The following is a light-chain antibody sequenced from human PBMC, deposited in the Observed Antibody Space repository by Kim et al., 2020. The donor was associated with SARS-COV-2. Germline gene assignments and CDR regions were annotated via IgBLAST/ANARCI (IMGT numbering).Light chain of an antibody. J-gene: IGKJ2*01. CDR3: QQYNSYEYT. CDR2: DAS. CDR1: QSISSW. V-gene: IGKV1-5*01. Sequence: SASVGDRVPISCRASQSISSWLAWYQQKPGKAPKLLIYDASSLESGVTSRFSGSGSGTEFTLTISSLQPDDFATYYCQQYNSYEYTFGQGTKLEI.